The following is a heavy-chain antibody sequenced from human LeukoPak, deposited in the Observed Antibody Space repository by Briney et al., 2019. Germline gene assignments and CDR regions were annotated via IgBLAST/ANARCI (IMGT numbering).Heavy chain of an antibody. CDR2: INHSGST. J-gene: IGHJ4*02. CDR1: GGSFSGYY. Sequence: SETLSPTCAVYGGSFSGYYWSWIRQPPGKGLEWIGEINHSGSTNYNPSLKSRVTISVDTSKNQFSLKLSSVTAADTAVYYCARVYADTAMAVHFDYWGQGTLVTVSS. V-gene: IGHV4-34*01. CDR3: ARVYADTAMAVHFDY. D-gene: IGHD5-18*01.